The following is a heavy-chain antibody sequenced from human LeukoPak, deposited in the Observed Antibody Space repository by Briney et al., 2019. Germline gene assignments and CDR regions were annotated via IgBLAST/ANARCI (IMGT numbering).Heavy chain of an antibody. CDR2: ISYDGSNK. J-gene: IGHJ6*04. CDR3: ARVVPSTIAVDMVCGGDCYSAYYSCGMDV. D-gene: IGHD2-21*02. V-gene: IGHV3-30-3*01. Sequence: GGSLRLSCAASGFTFSSYAMHWVRQAPGKGLEWVAVISYDGSNKYYADSVKGRFTISRDNSKNSLYLQMNSLRAEDTAVYYWARVVPSTIAVDMVCGGDCYSAYYSCGMDVGGKGTTVTVSS. CDR1: GFTFSSYA.